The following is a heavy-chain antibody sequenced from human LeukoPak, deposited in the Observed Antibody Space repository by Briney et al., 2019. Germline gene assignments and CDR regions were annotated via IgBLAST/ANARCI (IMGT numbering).Heavy chain of an antibody. Sequence: SVMVSCKASGGTFSSYAISWVRQAPGQGLEWMGGIIPIFGTANYAQKFQGRVTITTDESTSTAYMELSSLRSEDTAVYYCASMRLVVVPAAMYFDYWGQGTLVTVSS. D-gene: IGHD2-2*01. CDR3: ASMRLVVVPAAMYFDY. CDR1: GGTFSSYA. V-gene: IGHV1-69*05. J-gene: IGHJ4*02. CDR2: IIPIFGTA.